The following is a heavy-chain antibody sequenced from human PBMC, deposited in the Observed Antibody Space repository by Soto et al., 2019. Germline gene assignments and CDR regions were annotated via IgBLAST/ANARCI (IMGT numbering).Heavy chain of an antibody. Sequence: EVQLVESGGGLVQPGGSLRLSCAASGFTFSSYSMNWVRQAPGKGLEWVSYISSSSSTIYYADSVKGRFTISRDNAKNSLSLQMNSLRDEDTAVYYCARDGPTVTTSPEIDYWGQGPLVTVSS. CDR1: GFTFSSYS. CDR3: ARDGPTVTTSPEIDY. CDR2: ISSSSSTI. J-gene: IGHJ4*02. D-gene: IGHD4-17*01. V-gene: IGHV3-48*02.